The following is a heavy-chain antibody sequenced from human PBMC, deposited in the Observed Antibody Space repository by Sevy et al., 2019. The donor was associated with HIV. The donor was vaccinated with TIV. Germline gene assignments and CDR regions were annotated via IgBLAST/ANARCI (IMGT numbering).Heavy chain of an antibody. Sequence: SENLSLTCSVSGGSISSYFWTWVRQSPGKGLEWVGNIYFTGNTDYSPSLKSRVTLSLDTSKSQCSLTLKSVTAADTAIYFCARDSTPRPRVLDYWGQGTLVTVSS. D-gene: IGHD3-10*01. CDR2: IYFTGNT. CDR1: GGSISSYF. J-gene: IGHJ4*02. V-gene: IGHV4-59*01. CDR3: ARDSTPRPRVLDY.